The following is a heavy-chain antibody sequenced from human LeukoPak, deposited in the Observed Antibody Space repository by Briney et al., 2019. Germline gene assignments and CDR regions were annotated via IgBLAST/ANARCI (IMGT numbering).Heavy chain of an antibody. D-gene: IGHD3-3*01. V-gene: IGHV4-34*01. CDR3: ARGGGYDFWSGSNYYYYYMEV. CDR2: INHSGST. Sequence: SETLSLTSAVYGGSFSGYYWSWIRQPPGKGLEWIGEINHSGSTNYNPSLKSRVTISIDTSKNQFSLKLSSVTAADTAVYYCARGGGYDFWSGSNYYYYYMEVWDKGTTVTVSS. J-gene: IGHJ6*03. CDR1: GGSFSGYY.